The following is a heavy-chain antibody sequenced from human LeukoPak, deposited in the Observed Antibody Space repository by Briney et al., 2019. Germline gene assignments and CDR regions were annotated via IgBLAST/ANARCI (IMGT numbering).Heavy chain of an antibody. Sequence: PSETLSLTCTVFGDSISSAGYSWSWIRQHPGKGLEWIGYIYYSGNTHYNPSPRSRVTISVDTSKNKFSLKLSSVSAADTAVYYCARRVSLVRGVISGHFDYWGQGTLVTVSS. CDR3: ARRVSLVRGVISGHFDY. CDR2: IYYSGNT. J-gene: IGHJ4*02. V-gene: IGHV4-31*03. CDR1: GDSISSAGYS. D-gene: IGHD3-10*01.